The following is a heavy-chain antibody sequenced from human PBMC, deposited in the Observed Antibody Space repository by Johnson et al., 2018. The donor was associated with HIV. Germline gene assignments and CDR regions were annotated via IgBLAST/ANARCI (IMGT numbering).Heavy chain of an antibody. V-gene: IGHV3-48*04. CDR1: GFTFSSYA. CDR2: ISWSGRTI. J-gene: IGHJ3*01. Sequence: VHLVESGGGLVQPGGSLRLSCAASGFTFSSYAMSWVRQAPGKGLEWISYISWSGRTIYYADSVKGRFTISRDNAKNSLYLQMNSLRAEDTAVYYCARDHDGLWGQGTMVTVSS. D-gene: IGHD3-3*01. CDR3: ARDHDGL.